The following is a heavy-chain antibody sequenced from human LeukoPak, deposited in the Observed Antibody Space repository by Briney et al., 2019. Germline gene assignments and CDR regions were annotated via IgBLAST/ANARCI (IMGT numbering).Heavy chain of an antibody. Sequence: GGSLRLSCAASGFTFSSYGMNWVRQAPGKGLEWVSFIRSSGSYIYYADSVKGRFTISRDNAKNSLYLQMNSLIAEVTAVYYFGSNVAYGNSYFDHWGQGTVVTVSS. CDR3: GSNVAYGNSYFDH. CDR1: GFTFSSYG. J-gene: IGHJ4*02. CDR2: IRSSGSYI. D-gene: IGHD1/OR15-1a*01. V-gene: IGHV3-21*01.